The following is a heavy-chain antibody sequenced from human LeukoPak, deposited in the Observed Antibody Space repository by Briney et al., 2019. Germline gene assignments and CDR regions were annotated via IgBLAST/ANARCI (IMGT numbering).Heavy chain of an antibody. Sequence: PGGSLRLSCAASGFTFSSYSMNWVRQAPGKGLEWVSSISSSSSYICYADSVKGRFTISRDNAKNSLYLQMNSLRAEDTAVYYCARVQAPGDYWGQGTLVTVSS. CDR1: GFTFSSYS. CDR2: ISSSSSYI. J-gene: IGHJ4*02. D-gene: IGHD1-14*01. V-gene: IGHV3-21*01. CDR3: ARVQAPGDY.